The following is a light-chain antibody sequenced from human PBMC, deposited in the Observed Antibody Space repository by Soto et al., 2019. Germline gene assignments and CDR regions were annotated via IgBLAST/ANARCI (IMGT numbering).Light chain of an antibody. CDR2: GAS. CDR3: QQFGASLTWT. Sequence: EVVLTQPPGSLSLSPGERATLSCRASQSVMSNYLSWYQQKPGQPPRLLIYGASSRATGIPDRFSGSGSGTDFTLTISRLEPEDFAVYYCQQFGASLTWTFGQGTKVDIK. V-gene: IGKV3-20*01. CDR1: QSVMSNY. J-gene: IGKJ1*01.